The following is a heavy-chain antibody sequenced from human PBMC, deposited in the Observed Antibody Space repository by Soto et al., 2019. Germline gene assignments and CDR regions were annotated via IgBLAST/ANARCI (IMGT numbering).Heavy chain of an antibody. CDR2: ISPNGDST. D-gene: IGHD3-22*01. V-gene: IGHV3-64D*06. Sequence: GGSLRLSCSASGFTFSIYAIHWVRQAPGKGLEYVSTISPNGDSTYYADSVKGRFAISRDNSKNTLYLQMSSLRAEDTAVYYCVKGEYYYDSGAYYPFDYWGQGTLVTSPQ. CDR3: VKGEYYYDSGAYYPFDY. CDR1: GFTFSIYA. J-gene: IGHJ4*02.